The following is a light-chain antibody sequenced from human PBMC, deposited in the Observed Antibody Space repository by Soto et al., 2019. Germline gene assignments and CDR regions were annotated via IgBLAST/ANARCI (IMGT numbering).Light chain of an antibody. Sequence: QSALTQPASVSGSPGQSITISCTGTSSDVGGYNYVSWYQQHPGKAPKLMIYEVSNRPSGVSNRFSGSKSGNTATLTISGLQDEDEDDYYCSSYTISTPYVVFGGGTKLTVL. CDR1: SSDVGGYNY. CDR2: EVS. V-gene: IGLV2-14*01. CDR3: SSYTISTPYVV. J-gene: IGLJ2*01.